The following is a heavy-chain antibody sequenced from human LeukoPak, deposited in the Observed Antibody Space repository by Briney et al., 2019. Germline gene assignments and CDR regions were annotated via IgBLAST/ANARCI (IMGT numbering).Heavy chain of an antibody. V-gene: IGHV4-39*07. CDR3: ARGPRYYGSGSYYVGADY. J-gene: IGHJ4*02. D-gene: IGHD3-10*01. Sequence: SETLSLTCSVPGCSISSSSYYWGWLRQPPGKGLEWIGEINHSGSTNYNPSLKSRVTISVDTSKNQFFLKLSSVTAADTAVYYGARGPRYYGSGSYYVGADYWGQGTLVTVSS. CDR2: INHSGST. CDR1: GCSISSSSYY.